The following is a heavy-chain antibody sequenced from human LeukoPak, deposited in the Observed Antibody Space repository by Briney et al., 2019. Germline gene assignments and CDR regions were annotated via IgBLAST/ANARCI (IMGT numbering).Heavy chain of an antibody. CDR3: ARHYWAPGAFDV. J-gene: IGHJ3*01. D-gene: IGHD2-8*02. V-gene: IGHV4-38-2*01. CDR2: INHTGST. Sequence: KPSETLSLTCAVSGYSISSGYYWGWIRQPPGKGLECIGNINHTGSTYYNPSLRSRVTISVDTSKNQFSLTLGSVTAADTAVYYCARHYWAPGAFDVWGQGTMVTVSS. CDR1: GYSISSGYY.